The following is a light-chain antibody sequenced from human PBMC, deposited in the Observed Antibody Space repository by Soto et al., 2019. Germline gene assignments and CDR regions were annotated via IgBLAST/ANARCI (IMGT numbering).Light chain of an antibody. J-gene: IGLJ1*01. Sequence: QSVLTQHASVSGSPGQSITISCTGTNSDVGGYNYVSWYQQHPGKAPKLMIYDVSNRPSGVSNRFSGSKSGNTASLTISGLQAEDEADYYCSSYTSSSTLLFVFGTGTKVTVL. CDR2: DVS. CDR1: NSDVGGYNY. V-gene: IGLV2-14*01. CDR3: SSYTSSSTLLFV.